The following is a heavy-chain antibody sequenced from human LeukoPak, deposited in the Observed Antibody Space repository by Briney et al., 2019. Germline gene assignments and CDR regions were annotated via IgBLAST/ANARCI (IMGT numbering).Heavy chain of an antibody. D-gene: IGHD1-26*01. V-gene: IGHV3-48*03. CDR3: ARGAGATRKIDY. CDR1: GFTFSSYE. CDR2: ISSGGITI. J-gene: IGHJ4*02. Sequence: GGSLRLSCAASGFTFSSYEMNWVRQAPGKGLEWISYISSGGITIHYADSVKGRFTISRDNAKNSLYLQMNSLRAEDTAVYYCARGAGATRKIDYWGQGTLVTVSS.